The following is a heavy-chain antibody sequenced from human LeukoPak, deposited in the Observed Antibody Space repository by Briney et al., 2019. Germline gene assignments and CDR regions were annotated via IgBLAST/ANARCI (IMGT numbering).Heavy chain of an antibody. CDR1: GFTFSSYS. CDR3: ARFLSVSHRTIDY. CDR2: ISSSSSYI. V-gene: IGHV3-21*01. J-gene: IGHJ4*02. D-gene: IGHD1-14*01. Sequence: GGSLRLSCAASGFTFSSYSMNWVRQAPGKGLEWVSSISSSSSYIYYADSVKGRFTISRDNAKNSLYLQMNSLRAEDTAVYYCARFLSVSHRTIDYWGQGTLVTVSS.